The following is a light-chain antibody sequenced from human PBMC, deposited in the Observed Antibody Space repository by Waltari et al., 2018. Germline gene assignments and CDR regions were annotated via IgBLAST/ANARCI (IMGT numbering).Light chain of an antibody. CDR3: QHYVRLPVT. J-gene: IGKJ1*01. CDR1: PSVSRT. V-gene: IGKV3-20*01. Sequence: EIVLSLSPGTLSMSPGDRATLSCRASPSVSRTLAWYQQKPGQASSLLIYAASTRATGIPDRFSGSGSGTYFRLTISRLEPEDFAVYYCQHYVRLPVTFGQGTKVEIK. CDR2: AAS.